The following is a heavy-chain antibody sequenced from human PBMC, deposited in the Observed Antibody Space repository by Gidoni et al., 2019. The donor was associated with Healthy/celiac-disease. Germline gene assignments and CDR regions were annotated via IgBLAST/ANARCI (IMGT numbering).Heavy chain of an antibody. D-gene: IGHD4-17*01. CDR1: GGTFSSYT. CDR3: ASPLHDGDYGLYYYYGMDV. CDR2: IIPILGIA. Sequence: QVQLVQSGAEVKKPGSSVKVSCKASGGTFSSYTISWVRQAPGQGLEWMGRIIPILGIANYAQKFQGRVTITADKSTSTAYMELSSLRSEDTAVYYCASPLHDGDYGLYYYYGMDVWGQGTTVTVSS. J-gene: IGHJ6*02. V-gene: IGHV1-69*02.